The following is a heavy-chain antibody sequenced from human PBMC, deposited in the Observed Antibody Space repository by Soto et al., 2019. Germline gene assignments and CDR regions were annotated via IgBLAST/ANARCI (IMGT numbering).Heavy chain of an antibody. J-gene: IGHJ4*02. CDR3: ASTRRTRLVNIDY. CDR2: IIPIFGTA. V-gene: IGHV1-69*13. D-gene: IGHD6-19*01. Sequence: GASVKVSCKASGGTFSSYAISWVRQAPGQGLEWMGGIIPIFGTANYAQKFQGRVTITADESTSTAYMELSGLRSEDTAVYYCASTRRTRLVNIDYWGQGTLVTVSS. CDR1: GGTFSSYA.